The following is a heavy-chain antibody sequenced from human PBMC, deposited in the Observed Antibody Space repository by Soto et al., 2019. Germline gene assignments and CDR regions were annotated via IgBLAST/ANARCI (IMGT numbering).Heavy chain of an antibody. J-gene: IGHJ4*02. V-gene: IGHV1-69*01. CDR3: ARGEAYCGGDCYSSFDY. D-gene: IGHD2-21*02. Sequence: QVQLVQSGAKVKKPGSSVKVSCKASGGTFSSYAISWVRQAPGQGLEWMGGIIPIFGTANYAQKFQGRVTITADESTSTAYMELSSLRSEDTAVYYCARGEAYCGGDCYSSFDYWGQGTLVTVSS. CDR2: IIPIFGTA. CDR1: GGTFSSYA.